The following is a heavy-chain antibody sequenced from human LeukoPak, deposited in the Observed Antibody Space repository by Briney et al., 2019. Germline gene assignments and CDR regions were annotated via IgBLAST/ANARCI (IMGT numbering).Heavy chain of an antibody. CDR3: TTRGIVGATVSEY. CDR2: IKSKTDGGTT. V-gene: IGHV3-15*01. D-gene: IGHD1-26*01. Sequence: GGSLRLSCAASGFTFSSYWMSWVRQAPGKGLEWVGRIKSKTDGGTTDYAAPVKGRFTISRDDSKNTLYLQMNSLKTEDTAVYYCTTRGIVGATVSEYWGQGTLVTVSS. J-gene: IGHJ4*02. CDR1: GFTFSSYW.